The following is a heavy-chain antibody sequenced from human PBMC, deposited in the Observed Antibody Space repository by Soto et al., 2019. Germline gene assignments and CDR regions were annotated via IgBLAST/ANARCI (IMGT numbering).Heavy chain of an antibody. D-gene: IGHD3-16*01. J-gene: IGHJ4*02. CDR2: FNPDNQNT. Sequence: GASVKVSCKVSGYRFTTYGINWVRQAPGQGLEWVGWFNPDNQNTNYAQKFQDRVSLTTDSSTNTAYMELRDLRSDDTAVYYCARVRFGDHFDFWGQGSLVTVSS. CDR3: ARVRFGDHFDF. CDR1: GYRFTTYG. V-gene: IGHV1-18*01.